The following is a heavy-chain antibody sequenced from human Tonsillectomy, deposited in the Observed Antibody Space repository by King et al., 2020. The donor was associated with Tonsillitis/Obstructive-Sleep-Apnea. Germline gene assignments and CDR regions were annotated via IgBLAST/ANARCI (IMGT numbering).Heavy chain of an antibody. CDR3: ARNDIVVVPAAMADGFDF. CDR1: GGSFSGYY. CDR2: TNHSGST. J-gene: IGHJ3*01. D-gene: IGHD2-2*01. V-gene: IGHV4-34*01. Sequence: VQLQQWGAGLLKPSETLSLPCTVYGGSFSGYYWSWSRQPPGKGLEWIGETNHSGSTNYHTSLKSRGTISIDTSKNQVSLKLRSVTAADTAVYYCARNDIVVVPAAMADGFDFWGQGTMVTVSS.